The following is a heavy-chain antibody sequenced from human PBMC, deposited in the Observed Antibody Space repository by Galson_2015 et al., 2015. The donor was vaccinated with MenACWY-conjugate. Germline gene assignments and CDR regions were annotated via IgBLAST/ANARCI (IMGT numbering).Heavy chain of an antibody. Sequence: SETLSLTCAVSGGAIDSSAWWSCVRQPPGKGLEWIGEIYYSGKTNYKPSLRGRETISLDENKGEFFLILASVTAADTALYFCARALSSSRTVWGQGIVVAVSS. D-gene: IGHD6-13*01. V-gene: IGHV4-4*02. CDR3: ARALSSSRTV. CDR1: GGAIDSSAW. CDR2: IYYSGKT. J-gene: IGHJ1*01.